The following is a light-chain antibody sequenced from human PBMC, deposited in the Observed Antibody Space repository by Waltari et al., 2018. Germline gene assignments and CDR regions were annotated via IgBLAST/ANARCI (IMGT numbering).Light chain of an antibody. CDR1: QSVSSSY. Sequence: EIVLTKSPGTLSLSPGERATLSCRASQSVSSSYLAWYQQKPGQAPRLLIYGASSRATGIPDRFSGSGSGTDFTLTISRLEPEDFAVYYCQQYGSSHTFGQGTKLEIK. J-gene: IGKJ2*01. CDR2: GAS. V-gene: IGKV3-20*01. CDR3: QQYGSSHT.